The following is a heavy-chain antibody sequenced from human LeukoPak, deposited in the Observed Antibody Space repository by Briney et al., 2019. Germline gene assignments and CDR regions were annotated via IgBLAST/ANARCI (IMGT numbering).Heavy chain of an antibody. Sequence: PGGSLRLSCAASGLTVSTNYMRWVRQAPGKGLEWISVIYAGGSTYYADSVRGRFTISRDNSKNTVYLQMNSLRAEDTAVYYCAKDRFGIAVSGPFDYWGQGALVTVSS. CDR1: GLTVSTNY. CDR2: IYAGGST. D-gene: IGHD6-19*01. V-gene: IGHV3-53*01. CDR3: AKDRFGIAVSGPFDY. J-gene: IGHJ4*02.